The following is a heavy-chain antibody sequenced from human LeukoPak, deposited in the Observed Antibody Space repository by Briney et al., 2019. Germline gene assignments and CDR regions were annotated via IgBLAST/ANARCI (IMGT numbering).Heavy chain of an antibody. CDR3: ARVHPYYYDSSGYYPMYYFDY. CDR2: ISGIGGTK. D-gene: IGHD3-22*01. CDR1: GFTFSSYA. Sequence: GGSLRLSCAASGFTFSSYAMSWVRQAPGKGLEWVSGISGIGGTKYYADSVKGRFTISRDNSKNTLYLQMNSLRAEDTAVYYCARVHPYYYDSSGYYPMYYFDYWGQGTLVTVSS. V-gene: IGHV3-23*01. J-gene: IGHJ4*02.